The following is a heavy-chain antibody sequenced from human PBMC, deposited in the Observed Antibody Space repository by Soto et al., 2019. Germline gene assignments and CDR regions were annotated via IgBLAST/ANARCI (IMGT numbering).Heavy chain of an antibody. D-gene: IGHD3-3*01. V-gene: IGHV3-33*01. CDR1: GFTFSSYG. CDR3: ARAFWSGYYLDY. J-gene: IGHJ4*02. Sequence: QVQLVESGGGVVQPGRSLRLFCAASGFTFSSYGMHWVRQAPGKGLEWVAVIWYDGSNKYYADSVKGRFTISRDNSKNTLYLQMNSLRAEDTAVYYSARAFWSGYYLDYWGQGTLVTVSS. CDR2: IWYDGSNK.